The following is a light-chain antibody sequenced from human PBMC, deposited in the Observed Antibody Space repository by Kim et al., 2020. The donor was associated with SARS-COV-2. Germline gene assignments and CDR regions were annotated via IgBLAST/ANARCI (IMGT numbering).Light chain of an antibody. CDR2: YNN. J-gene: IGLJ3*02. CDR3: QVWNSGLDHPV. Sequence: AQGKTTSITCGGGTIGGESIHWYQHKPGQAPLLIIFYNNDRPSGIPERFSGSNSGNTATLTISRVEAGDEADYYCQVWNSGLDHPVFGGGTQLTVL. CDR1: TIGGES. V-gene: IGLV3-21*04.